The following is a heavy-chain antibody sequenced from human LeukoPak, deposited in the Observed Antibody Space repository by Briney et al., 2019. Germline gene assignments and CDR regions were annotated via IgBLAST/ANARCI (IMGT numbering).Heavy chain of an antibody. D-gene: IGHD1-26*01. CDR2: IYYSGST. J-gene: IGHJ4*02. V-gene: IGHV4-34*01. CDR1: GGSFSGYY. CDR3: ARIVGSVDY. Sequence: PSETLSLTCAVYGGSFSGYYWSWIRQPPGKGLEWIGSIYYSGSTYYNPSLKSRVTISVDTSKNQFSLKLSSVTAADTAVYYCARIVGSVDYWGQGTLVTVSS.